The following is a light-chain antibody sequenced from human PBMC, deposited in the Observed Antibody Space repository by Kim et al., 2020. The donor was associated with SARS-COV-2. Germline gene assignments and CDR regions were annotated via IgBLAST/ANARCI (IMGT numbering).Light chain of an antibody. CDR3: QAWDSSTVV. J-gene: IGLJ1*01. Sequence: SYELTQPPSVSVSPGQTASITCSGDELGDKYTCWYQQKPGQSPVLAIYQDDKRPSGIPERFSGSNSGNAATLTISGTQAMDEADYYCQAWDSSTVVFGTG. CDR1: ELGDKY. V-gene: IGLV3-1*01. CDR2: QDD.